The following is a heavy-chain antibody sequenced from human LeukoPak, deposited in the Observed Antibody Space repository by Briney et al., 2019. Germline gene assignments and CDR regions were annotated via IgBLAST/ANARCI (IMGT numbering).Heavy chain of an antibody. CDR3: AKGSTRYSSEPFDY. Sequence: GGSLRLSCAASGFTFSSYAMSWVRQAPGKGLEWVSAISGSGGSTYYADSVKGRFTISRDNAKNSLYLQMNSLRAEDTALYYCAKGSTRYSSEPFDYWGQGTLVTVSS. D-gene: IGHD6-25*01. CDR1: GFTFSSYA. V-gene: IGHV3-23*01. CDR2: ISGSGGST. J-gene: IGHJ4*02.